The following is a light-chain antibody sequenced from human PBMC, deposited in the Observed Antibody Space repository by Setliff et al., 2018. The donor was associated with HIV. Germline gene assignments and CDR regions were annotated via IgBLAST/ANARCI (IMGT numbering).Light chain of an antibody. J-gene: IGLJ2*01. Sequence: QSVLAQPPSVSGAPGQRVTISCTGSSSNIGAGYDVHWYQQLPGTAPKLLIYGNSNRPSGVPDRFSGSKSGTSASLAITGLQAEDEADYYCQSYDSSLSGSIVGGGTK. CDR1: SSNIGAGYD. CDR2: GNS. CDR3: QSYDSSLSGSI. V-gene: IGLV1-40*01.